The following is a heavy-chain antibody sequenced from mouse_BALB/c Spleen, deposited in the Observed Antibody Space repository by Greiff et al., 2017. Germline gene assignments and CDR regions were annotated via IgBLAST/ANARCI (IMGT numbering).Heavy chain of an antibody. V-gene: IGHV1-15*01. CDR1: GYTFTDYE. CDR2: IDPETGGT. Sequence: QVQLQQSGAELVRPGASVTLSCKASGYTFTDYEMHWVKQTPVHGLEWIGAIDPETGGTAYNQKFKGKATLTADKSSSTAYMELRSLTSEDSAVYYCPRGGSMDYWGQGTSVTVSS. J-gene: IGHJ4*01. CDR3: PRGGSMDY.